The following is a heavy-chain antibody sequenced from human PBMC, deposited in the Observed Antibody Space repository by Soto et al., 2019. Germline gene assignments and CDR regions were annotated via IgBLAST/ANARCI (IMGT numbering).Heavy chain of an antibody. Sequence: SVKVSCKASGGTFSSYAISLVRQAPGQGLEWMGGIIPIFGTANYAQKFQGRVTITADESTSTAYMELSSLRSEDTAVYYCARVRGSYFYFDYWGQGTLVTVSS. CDR3: ARVRGSYFYFDY. V-gene: IGHV1-69*13. J-gene: IGHJ4*02. CDR2: IIPIFGTA. CDR1: GGTFSSYA. D-gene: IGHD1-26*01.